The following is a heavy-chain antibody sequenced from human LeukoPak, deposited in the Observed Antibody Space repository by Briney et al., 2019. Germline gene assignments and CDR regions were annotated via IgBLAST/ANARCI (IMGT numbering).Heavy chain of an antibody. CDR2: ISAYNGNT. J-gene: IGHJ4*02. V-gene: IGHV1-18*01. Sequence: ASVKVSCKASGYTFTSYGISWVRQAPGQGLEWMGWISAYNGNTNYAQKLQGRVTMTTDTSTSTAYMELRSLRSDDTAVYYCARDFSWIVPGYFDYWGQGTLLTVSS. D-gene: IGHD2-8*01. CDR1: GYTFTSYG. CDR3: ARDFSWIVPGYFDY.